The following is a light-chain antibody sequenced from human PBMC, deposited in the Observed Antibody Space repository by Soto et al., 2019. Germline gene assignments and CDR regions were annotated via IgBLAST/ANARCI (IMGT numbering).Light chain of an antibody. CDR2: AAS. J-gene: IGKJ3*01. CDR1: QSIGRN. V-gene: IGKV3-15*01. CDR3: QQYNIWPRT. Sequence: EIVMTQSPGTLSVSPGERATLSCRASQSIGRNLAWYQQKPGQAPRLLIFAASARATGIPATFSGSGSGTEFTLTISSLQSEDFAVYYCQQYNIWPRTFGPGTKVDIK.